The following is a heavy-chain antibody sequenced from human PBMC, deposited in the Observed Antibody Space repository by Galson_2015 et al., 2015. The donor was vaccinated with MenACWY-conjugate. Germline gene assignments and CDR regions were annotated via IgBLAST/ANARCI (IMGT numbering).Heavy chain of an antibody. CDR3: ARHPPGGRGMDV. CDR2: ISPIDSKT. D-gene: IGHD1-26*01. Sequence: QSGAEVKKPGESLKISCKASGYNFITYWIGWVRQVPGKGLEWVGLISPIDSKTRYSPAFEGRVTISADNSITTAYLQWNSLQASDTAMYYCARHPPGGRGMDVWCQGTTVTVSS. J-gene: IGHJ6*02. V-gene: IGHV5-51*01. CDR1: GYNFITYW.